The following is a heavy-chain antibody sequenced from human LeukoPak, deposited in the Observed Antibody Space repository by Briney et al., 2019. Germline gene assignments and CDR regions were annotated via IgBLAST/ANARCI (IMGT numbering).Heavy chain of an antibody. CDR1: GFTFSSYW. V-gene: IGHV3-7*03. CDR2: IKTDGSEK. D-gene: IGHD3-9*01. Sequence: HPGGPLRLSCEASGFTFSSYWMSWVRQAPGKGLEWVANIKTDGSEKYYVDSVKGRFTISRDNAKNSLYLQMNSLRAEDTAVYYCARDYTGYFPWGQGTLVIVSS. J-gene: IGHJ5*02. CDR3: ARDYTGYFP.